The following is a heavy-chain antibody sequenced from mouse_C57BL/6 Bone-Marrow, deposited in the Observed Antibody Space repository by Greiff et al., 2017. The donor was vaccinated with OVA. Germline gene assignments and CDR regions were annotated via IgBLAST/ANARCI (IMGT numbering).Heavy chain of an antibody. CDR3: ARYSNGFAY. J-gene: IGHJ3*01. Sequence: VQLQQSGPELVKPGASVKISCKASGYTFTDYYMNWVKQSHGKSLEWIGDINPNNGGTSYNQKFKGKATLTVDKSSSTAYMELRNLTSEDSAVYYCARYSNGFAYWGQGTLVTVSA. D-gene: IGHD2-5*01. V-gene: IGHV1-26*01. CDR2: INPNNGGT. CDR1: GYTFTDYY.